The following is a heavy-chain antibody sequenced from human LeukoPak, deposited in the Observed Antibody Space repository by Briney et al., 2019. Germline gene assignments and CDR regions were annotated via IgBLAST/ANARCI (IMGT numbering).Heavy chain of an antibody. J-gene: IGHJ4*02. D-gene: IGHD3/OR15-3a*01. Sequence: ASVKVSCKASGYTFTSYGISWVRQAPGQGLEWMGWISAYNGNTNYAQKLQGRVTMTTDTSTSTAYMELSSLRSEDTAVYYCARGPTWTGNYYYFDYWGQGTLVTVSS. CDR1: GYTFTSYG. V-gene: IGHV1-18*01. CDR3: ARGPTWTGNYYYFDY. CDR2: ISAYNGNT.